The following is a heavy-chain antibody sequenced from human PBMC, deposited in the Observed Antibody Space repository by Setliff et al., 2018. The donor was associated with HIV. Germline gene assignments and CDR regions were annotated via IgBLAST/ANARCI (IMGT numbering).Heavy chain of an antibody. V-gene: IGHV4-39*07. Sequence: SETLSLTCTVSGGSISSSSYYWGWIRQPPGKGLEWIGSIYYSGSTYYNPSLKSRVTISVDTSKNQFSLKLTSLTAADTAVYYCAARHITMIVVGLGYWGQGTLVTVSS. CDR2: IYYSGST. CDR1: GGSISSSSYY. J-gene: IGHJ4*02. D-gene: IGHD3-22*01. CDR3: AARHITMIVVGLGY.